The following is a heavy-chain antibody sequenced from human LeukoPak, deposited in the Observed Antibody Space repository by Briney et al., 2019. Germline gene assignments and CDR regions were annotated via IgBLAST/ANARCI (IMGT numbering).Heavy chain of an antibody. CDR2: INHSGST. V-gene: IGHV4-34*01. D-gene: IGHD6-13*01. J-gene: IGHJ5*02. CDR3: ARGSPSSRFPKRSVNWFDP. CDR1: GGSFSGYY. Sequence: PSETLSLTCAVYGGSFSGYYWSWIRQPPGKGLEWIGEINHSGSTNYNPSLKSRVTISVDTSKNQFSLKLSSVTAADTAVYYCARGSPSSRFPKRSVNWFDPWGQGTLVTVSS.